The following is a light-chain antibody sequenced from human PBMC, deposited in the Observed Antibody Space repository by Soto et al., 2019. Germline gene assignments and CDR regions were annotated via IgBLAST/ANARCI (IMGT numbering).Light chain of an antibody. CDR3: QRVG. J-gene: IGKJ5*01. CDR2: VAF. Sequence: IVLTQSLGTLSLSPGERDTLSCRAAQSVSSKCVDWYQQKPDQAPRHLIYVAFNTATGTPERFSGSGSGTYFTLPISRVETENFAEYYCQRVGFVQGTRLDIK. CDR1: QSVSSKC. V-gene: IGKV3-20*01.